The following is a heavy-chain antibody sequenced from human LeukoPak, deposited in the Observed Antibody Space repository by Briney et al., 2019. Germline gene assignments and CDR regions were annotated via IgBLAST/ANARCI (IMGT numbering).Heavy chain of an antibody. CDR1: GFTFSSYS. CDR3: ARKPSSGWYAGSVAGGDY. CDR2: ISSRIYI. D-gene: IGHD6-19*01. V-gene: IGHV3-21*01. Sequence: GGSLRLSCAASGFTFSSYSMNWVRQAPGRGLEWVSSISSRIYIYYADSGKGRFTISRDNAKHPLYLQMNSLRAEDTAVYYCARKPSSGWYAGSVAGGDYWGQGTLVTVSS. J-gene: IGHJ4*02.